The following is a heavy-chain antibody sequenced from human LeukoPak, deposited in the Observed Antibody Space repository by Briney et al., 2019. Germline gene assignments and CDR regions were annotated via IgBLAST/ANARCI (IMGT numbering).Heavy chain of an antibody. D-gene: IGHD3-22*01. CDR3: AKRDGYDSSGFSPLFDH. CDR1: GFSFSNYA. J-gene: IGHJ4*02. CDR2: ISGNGGSL. V-gene: IGHV3-23*01. Sequence: GGSLRLSCAASGFSFSNYAMSWVRQAPGKGLEWVSAISGNGGSLYYADSMKGRFTISRDNSKSELYLQVNSLTAEDTAVYYCAKRDGYDSSGFSPLFDHWGQGTLVTVSS.